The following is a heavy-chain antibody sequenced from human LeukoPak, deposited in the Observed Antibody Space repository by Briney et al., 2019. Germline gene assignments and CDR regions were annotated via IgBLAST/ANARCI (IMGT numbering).Heavy chain of an antibody. CDR3: ARIGDYDILTGYYNFDY. Sequence: QTLSLTCTFSGFSLSTSGMCVSWIRQSPGKALEWLARIDWDDDKYYSTSLKTRLTISKDTSKNQVVLTMTNMDPVDTATYYCARIGDYDILTGYYNFDYWGQGTLVTVSS. CDR2: IDWDDDK. V-gene: IGHV2-70*11. J-gene: IGHJ4*02. CDR1: GFSLSTSGMC. D-gene: IGHD3-9*01.